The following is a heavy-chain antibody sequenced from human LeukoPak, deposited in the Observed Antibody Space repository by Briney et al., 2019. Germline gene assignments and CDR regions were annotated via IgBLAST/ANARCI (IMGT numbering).Heavy chain of an antibody. V-gene: IGHV3-64*01. Sequence: PGGSLRLSCAASGFNFSSYAMHWVRQAPGKGLEYVSAISSNGGSTYYANSVKGRFTISRDNSKNTLYLQMGSLRAEDMAVYYCARGASIAARDAFDIWGQGTMVTVSS. CDR3: ARGASIAARDAFDI. CDR2: ISSNGGST. J-gene: IGHJ3*02. CDR1: GFNFSSYA. D-gene: IGHD6-6*01.